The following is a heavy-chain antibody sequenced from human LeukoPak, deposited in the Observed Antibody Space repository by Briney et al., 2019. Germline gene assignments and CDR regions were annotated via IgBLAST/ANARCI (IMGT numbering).Heavy chain of an antibody. Sequence: SATLSLTCAVYGGSFSGYYWSWIRQPPGKGLEWIGEINHSGSTNYNPSLKSRVTISVDTSKNQFSLKLSSVTAADTAVYYCARAGIIAARLFDYWGQGTLVTVSS. CDR2: INHSGST. CDR3: ARAGIIAARLFDY. J-gene: IGHJ4*02. V-gene: IGHV4-34*01. D-gene: IGHD6-6*01. CDR1: GGSFSGYY.